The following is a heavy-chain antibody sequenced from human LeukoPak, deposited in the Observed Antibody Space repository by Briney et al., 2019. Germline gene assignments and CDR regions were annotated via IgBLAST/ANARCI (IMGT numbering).Heavy chain of an antibody. CDR1: GFTFSSYA. D-gene: IGHD6-13*01. V-gene: IGHV3-30-3*01. J-gene: IGHJ4*02. Sequence: ETGGSLRLSCAASGFTFSSYAMHWVRQAPGKGLEWVAVISYDGSNKYYADSVKGRFTISRDNSKNTLYLQMNSLRAEDTAAYYCARGTIAAAGLFDYWGQGTLVTVSS. CDR3: ARGTIAAAGLFDY. CDR2: ISYDGSNK.